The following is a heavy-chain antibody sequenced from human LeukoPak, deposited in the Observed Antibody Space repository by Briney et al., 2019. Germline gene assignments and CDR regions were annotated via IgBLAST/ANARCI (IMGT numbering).Heavy chain of an antibody. D-gene: IGHD3-22*01. V-gene: IGHV3-33*01. Sequence: GGSLRLSCAASGFTFRDYGMHWVRQAPGKGLEWVAVIWYDGSNKYYADSVKGRFTISRDNFKNTLYLQMYSLRAEDTAVYYCARDHYSESPGHTLDFWGQGTLVTVSS. J-gene: IGHJ4*02. CDR1: GFTFRDYG. CDR2: IWYDGSNK. CDR3: ARDHYSESPGHTLDF.